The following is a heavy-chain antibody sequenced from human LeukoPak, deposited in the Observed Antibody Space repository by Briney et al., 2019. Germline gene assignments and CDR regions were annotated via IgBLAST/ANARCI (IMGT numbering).Heavy chain of an antibody. V-gene: IGHV3-30*02. D-gene: IGHD6-13*01. CDR3: AKETPEGSSWYFDY. CDR2: IRYDGSNK. J-gene: IGHJ4*02. Sequence: PGGSLRLSCAASGFTFSSYGMHWVRQAPGKGLEWVAFIRYDGSNKYYADSVKGRFTISRDNSKNTLYLQMNSLRAEDTAVYYCAKETPEGSSWYFDYWGQGTLVTVSS. CDR1: GFTFSSYG.